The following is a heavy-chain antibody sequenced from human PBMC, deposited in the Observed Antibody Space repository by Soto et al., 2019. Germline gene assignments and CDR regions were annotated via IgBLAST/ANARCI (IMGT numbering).Heavy chain of an antibody. V-gene: IGHV1-18*01. J-gene: IGHJ4*02. Sequence: QVQLVQSGAEVKKPGASVKVSCKASGYTFSNYGINWVRQAPGQGLEWMGWINTYTGDANFAQKFQGRVTLTTDTSTSTADMEVRGLRSDDTAIYYCAASKQFAYWGQGTLVSVSS. D-gene: IGHD6-6*01. CDR1: GYTFSNYG. CDR2: INTYTGDA. CDR3: AASKQFAY.